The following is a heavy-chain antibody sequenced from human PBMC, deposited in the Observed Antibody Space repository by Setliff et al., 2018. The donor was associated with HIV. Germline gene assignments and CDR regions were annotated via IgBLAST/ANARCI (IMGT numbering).Heavy chain of an antibody. CDR3: ARGGVCTSSSCGGIYYYGMDV. V-gene: IGHV1-18*01. J-gene: IGHJ6*02. Sequence: ASVKVSCKASGYTFTRYGISWVRQAPGQGLEWMGWISAYNGNTNYAQKLQGRVTMTTDTSTSTVYMELSSLRSADTAVYYCARGGVCTSSSCGGIYYYGMDVWSQGTTVTVSS. CDR2: ISAYNGNT. CDR1: GYTFTRYG. D-gene: IGHD2-2*01.